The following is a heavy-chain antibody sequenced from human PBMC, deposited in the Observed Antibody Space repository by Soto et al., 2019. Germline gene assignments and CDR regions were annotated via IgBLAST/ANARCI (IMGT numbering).Heavy chain of an antibody. CDR3: ARDLRYFDWLLPYGMDV. D-gene: IGHD3-9*01. CDR1: GYTFTSYA. CDR2: INAGNGNT. V-gene: IGHV1-3*01. J-gene: IGHJ6*02. Sequence: QVQLVQSGAEVKKPGASVKVSCKASGYTFTSYAMHWVRQAPGQRLEWMGWINAGNGNTKYSQKFQGRVTITRDTSASTAYMELSSLRSEDTAVYYCARDLRYFDWLLPYGMDVWGQGTTVTVSS.